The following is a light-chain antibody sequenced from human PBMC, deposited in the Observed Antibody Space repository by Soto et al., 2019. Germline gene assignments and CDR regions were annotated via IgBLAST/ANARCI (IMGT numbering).Light chain of an antibody. CDR2: DVS. CDR3: CSYSRSSTYV. CDR1: SSDVGAYNY. V-gene: IGLV2-14*03. Sequence: QSALTPPASVSGSPGQSITISCTGTSSDVGAYNYVSWYQHHPSKVPRLMIFDVSNRPSGVSNRFSGSKSGNTASLTISGLQAEDEADYYCCSYSRSSTYVFGGGTKVTVL. J-gene: IGLJ1*01.